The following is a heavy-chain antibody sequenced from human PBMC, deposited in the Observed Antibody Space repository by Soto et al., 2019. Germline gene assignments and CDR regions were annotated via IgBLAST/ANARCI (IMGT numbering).Heavy chain of an antibody. D-gene: IGHD3-22*01. Sequence: SETLSLTCTVSGGSISSSSYYWGWIRQPPGKGLEWIGSIYYSGSTYYNPSLKSRVTISVDTSKNQFSLKLSSVTAADTAVYYCAXLRITMIVVVITPSHFDYWVQGTLVTVS. CDR3: AXLRITMIVVVITPSHFDY. J-gene: IGHJ4*02. V-gene: IGHV4-39*01. CDR1: GGSISSSSYY. CDR2: IYYSGST.